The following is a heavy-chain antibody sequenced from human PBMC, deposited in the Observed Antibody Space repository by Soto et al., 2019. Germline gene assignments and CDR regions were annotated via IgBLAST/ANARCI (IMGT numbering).Heavy chain of an antibody. J-gene: IGHJ6*02. CDR3: TRDAPGERPYYFYYYGMDV. CDR1: GLSVSTNF. Sequence: QLVESGGGLIQPGESLKLSCAASGLSVSTNFMSWVRQAPGKGLEWLAVIYSGGKTFYADSVKGRFTISKDNSKNTLSLQMNSLRAEDTAVYYCTRDAPGERPYYFYYYGMDVWCQVTTVTVSS. V-gene: IGHV3-53*01. CDR2: IYSGGKT.